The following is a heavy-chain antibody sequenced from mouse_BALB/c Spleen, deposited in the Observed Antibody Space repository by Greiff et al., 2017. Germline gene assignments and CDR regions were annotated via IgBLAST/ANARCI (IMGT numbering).Heavy chain of an antibody. CDR1: GFSLTSYG. CDR2: IWAGGST. V-gene: IGHV2-9*02. Sequence: VQRVESGPGLVAPSQSLSITCTVSGFSLTSYGVHWVRQPPGKGLEWLGVIWAGGSTNYNSALMSRLSISKDNSKSQVFLKMNSLQTDDTAMYYCAREGGYYYDYDGGTWFAYWGQGTLVTVSA. J-gene: IGHJ3*01. CDR3: AREGGYYYDYDGGTWFAY. D-gene: IGHD2-4*01.